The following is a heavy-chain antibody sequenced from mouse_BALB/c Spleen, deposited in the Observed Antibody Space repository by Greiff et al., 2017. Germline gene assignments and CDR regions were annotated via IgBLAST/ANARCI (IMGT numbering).Heavy chain of an antibody. Sequence: EVKLVESGPGLVKPSQSLSLTCTVTGYSITSDYAWNWIRQFPGNKLEWMGYISYSGSTSYNPSLKSRISITRDTSKNQFFLQLNSVTTEDTATYYCARSAYYGNYVGAMDYWGQGTSVTVSS. D-gene: IGHD2-10*01. CDR2: ISYSGST. V-gene: IGHV3-2*02. CDR3: ARSAYYGNYVGAMDY. J-gene: IGHJ4*01. CDR1: GYSITSDYA.